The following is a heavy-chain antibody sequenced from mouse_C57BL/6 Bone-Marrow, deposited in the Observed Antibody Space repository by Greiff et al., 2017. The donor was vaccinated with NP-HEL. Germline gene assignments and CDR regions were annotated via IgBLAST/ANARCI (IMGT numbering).Heavy chain of an antibody. Sequence: EVQLQQPGAELVKPGASVKLSCTASGFNIKDDYMHWVKQRPEQGLEWIGWIDPENGDTEYASKFQGKATITADTSSNTAYLQLSSLTSEDTAVYYCTTLYYYGSSYFDYWGQGTTLTVSS. CDR1: GFNIKDDY. CDR3: TTLYYYGSSYFDY. D-gene: IGHD1-1*01. J-gene: IGHJ2*01. V-gene: IGHV14-4*01. CDR2: IDPENGDT.